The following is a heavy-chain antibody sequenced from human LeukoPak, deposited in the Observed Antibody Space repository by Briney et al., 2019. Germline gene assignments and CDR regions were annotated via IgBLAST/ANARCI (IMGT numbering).Heavy chain of an antibody. CDR1: GYTFTGYY. CDR3: ARGNYDILTGYYIFDY. CDR2: INPNSGGT. D-gene: IGHD3-9*01. Sequence: GASVKVSCKASGYTFTGYYMHWVRQAPGQGLEWMGWINPNSGGTNYARKFQGRVTMTRDTSISTAYMELSRLRSDDTAVYYCARGNYDILTGYYIFDYWGQGTLVTVSS. J-gene: IGHJ4*02. V-gene: IGHV1-2*02.